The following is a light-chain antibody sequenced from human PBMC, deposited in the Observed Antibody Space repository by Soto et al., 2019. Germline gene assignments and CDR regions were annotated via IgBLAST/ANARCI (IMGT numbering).Light chain of an antibody. CDR3: QQYANSPIT. CDR2: GTS. Sequence: TQPPATVPLYPGDRATLSCRASQSVSSDLAWYQQKPGQAPRRLIYGTSSRATGIPDRFRGSGSGTDFTLTISRLEPEDFALYYCQQYANSPITFGQGTRLEI. V-gene: IGKV3-20*01. J-gene: IGKJ5*01. CDR1: QSVSSD.